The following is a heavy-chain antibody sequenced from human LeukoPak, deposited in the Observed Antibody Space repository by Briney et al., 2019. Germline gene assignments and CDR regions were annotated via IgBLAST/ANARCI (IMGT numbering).Heavy chain of an antibody. CDR2: ISGSGGST. J-gene: IGHJ6*02. Sequence: PGGSLRLSCAASGFTFSRYAMSWVRQAPGKGLEWGSAISGSGGSTYYADSVKGRFTISRDNSKNTLYLQMNSLRAEDTAVYYCAKLSPAYYYGMDVWGQGTTVTVSS. D-gene: IGHD6-25*01. V-gene: IGHV3-23*01. CDR3: AKLSPAYYYGMDV. CDR1: GFTFSRYA.